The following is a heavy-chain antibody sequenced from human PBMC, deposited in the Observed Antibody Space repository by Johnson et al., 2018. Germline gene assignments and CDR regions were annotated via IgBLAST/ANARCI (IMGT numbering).Heavy chain of an antibody. J-gene: IGHJ4*02. CDR1: GFTFDDYA. V-gene: IGHV3-9*01. CDR2: INWNSGSI. CDR3: AKGHNAGYNSSPDGY. Sequence: VQLVESGGDLVQPGRSLSLSCAASGFTFDDYAMHWVRQAPGKGLEWVSGINWNSGSIGYADSVKGRFTISRDNAKNSLYLQMNRLRVEDTALYYCAKGHNAGYNSSPDGYWGQGTLGTVSS. D-gene: IGHD6-13*01.